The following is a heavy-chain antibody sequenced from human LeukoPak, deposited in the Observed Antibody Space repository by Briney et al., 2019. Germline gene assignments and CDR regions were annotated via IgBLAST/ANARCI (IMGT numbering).Heavy chain of an antibody. V-gene: IGHV4-34*01. CDR2: INQSGTT. Sequence: MPSETLSLTCAVFAASVSNFYWSWIRQPPGKWLNWIGAINQSGTTKYHPSLKSRAIISVDTTNNHCSRKLRSVTAAHTAVYYCARALDLRSGADYWGQETLV. J-gene: IGHJ4*02. CDR3: ARALDLRSGADY. D-gene: IGHD6-19*01. CDR1: AASVSNFY.